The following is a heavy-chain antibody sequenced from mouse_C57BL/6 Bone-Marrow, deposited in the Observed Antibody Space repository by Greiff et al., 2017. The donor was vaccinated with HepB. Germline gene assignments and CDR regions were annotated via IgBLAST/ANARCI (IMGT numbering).Heavy chain of an antibody. Sequence: VKLEESGPGLVAPSQSLSITCTVSGFSLTSYGVHWVRQPPGKGLEWLVVIWSDGSTTYNSALKSRLSISKDNSKSQVFLKMNSLQTDDTAMYYCARHNDYDEGFAYWGQGTLVTVSA. D-gene: IGHD2-4*01. CDR2: IWSDGST. J-gene: IGHJ3*01. CDR1: GFSLTSYG. CDR3: ARHNDYDEGFAY. V-gene: IGHV2-6-1*01.